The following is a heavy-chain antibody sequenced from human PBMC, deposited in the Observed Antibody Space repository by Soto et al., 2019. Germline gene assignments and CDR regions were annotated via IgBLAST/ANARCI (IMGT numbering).Heavy chain of an antibody. CDR1: GFTFSDYY. Sequence: VQLVESGGGWVKPGGSLRLSCVGSGFTFSDYYMSWIRQAPGKGLEWVSYISSSGSTIYYADSVKGRFTISRDNAKNSLYLQMNSLRAEDTAVYYCARGSMIVVVKYFQHWGQGTLVTVSS. CDR3: ARGSMIVVVKYFQH. D-gene: IGHD3-22*01. CDR2: ISSSGSTI. V-gene: IGHV3-11*01. J-gene: IGHJ1*01.